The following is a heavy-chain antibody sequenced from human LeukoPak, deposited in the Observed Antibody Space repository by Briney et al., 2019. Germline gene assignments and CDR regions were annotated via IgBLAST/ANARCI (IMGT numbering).Heavy chain of an antibody. V-gene: IGHV1-46*01. CDR3: ARDDDRAREIDY. D-gene: IGHD3-22*01. CDR2: IYPSGGGS. CDR1: GYTFTNFY. Sequence: GASVKVSCKASGYTFTNFYLHWVRQAPGHGLVWMGIIYPSGGGSSYAQKFQGRVTMTRDTSTSTAYMELSSLRSEDTAVYYCARDDDRAREIDYWGQGTLVTVSS. J-gene: IGHJ4*02.